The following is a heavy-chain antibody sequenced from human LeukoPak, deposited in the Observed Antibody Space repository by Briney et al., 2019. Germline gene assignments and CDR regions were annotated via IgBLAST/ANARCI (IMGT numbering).Heavy chain of an antibody. J-gene: IGHJ5*02. CDR1: GGSFSGYY. CDR3: ARGNKMTMVRGVRRNWFDP. D-gene: IGHD3-10*01. Sequence: SETLSLTCAVYGGSFSGYYWSWIRQPPGKGLEWIGEINHSGSTNYNPSLKSRVTISVDTSKNQFSLKLSSVTAADTAVYYCARGNKMTMVRGVRRNWFDPWGQGTLVTVSS. CDR2: INHSGST. V-gene: IGHV4-34*01.